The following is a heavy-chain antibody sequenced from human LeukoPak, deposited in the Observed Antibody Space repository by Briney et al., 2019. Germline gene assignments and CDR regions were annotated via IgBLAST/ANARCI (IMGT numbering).Heavy chain of an antibody. D-gene: IGHD5-24*01. CDR3: AKDPSRERWLQFGGAH. CDR2: ISYDGSNK. CDR1: GFTFSSYA. Sequence: PGGSLRLSCAASGFTFSSYAMHWVRQAPGKGLEWVAVISYDGSNKYYADSVKGRFTISRDNSKNTLCLQMNSLRAEDTAVYYCAKDPSRERWLQFGGAHWGQGTLVTVSS. V-gene: IGHV3-30-3*01. J-gene: IGHJ4*02.